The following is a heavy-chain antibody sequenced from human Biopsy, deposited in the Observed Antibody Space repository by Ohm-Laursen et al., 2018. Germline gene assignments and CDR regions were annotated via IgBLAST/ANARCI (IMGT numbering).Heavy chain of an antibody. CDR1: GFPFSDYY. V-gene: IGHV3-11*04. D-gene: IGHD6-6*01. J-gene: IGHJ6*02. CDR3: ARDSRRTAREGGMDV. CDR2: ISETSSHI. Sequence: SLRLSCAASGFPFSDYYMRWIRQAPGKGLEWISYISETSSHIYDADSVKGQFTAARDNAKNSLYLQLNSLRAEDTAVYYCARDSRRTAREGGMDVWGQGTTVTVSS.